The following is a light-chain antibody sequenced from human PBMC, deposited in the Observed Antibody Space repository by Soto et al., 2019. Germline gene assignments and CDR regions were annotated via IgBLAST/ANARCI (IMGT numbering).Light chain of an antibody. CDR1: QSVSSY. V-gene: IGKV3-11*01. Sequence: EIVLTQSPATLSLSPVERATLSCRASQSVSSYLAWYQQKPGQAPRLLIYDASNRATGIPARFSGSGSGTDFTLTISRLEPEDFAVYSCQQYGFSPPITFGQGTRLEIK. CDR2: DAS. CDR3: QQYGFSPPIT. J-gene: IGKJ5*01.